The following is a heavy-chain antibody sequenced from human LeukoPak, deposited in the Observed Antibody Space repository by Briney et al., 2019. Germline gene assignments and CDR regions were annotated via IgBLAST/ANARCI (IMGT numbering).Heavy chain of an antibody. D-gene: IGHD7-27*01. Sequence: ASVKVSCKASGYTFTGYHIHWVRQAPGQGLEWMGRINPNSGDTNYAQNFQGRVTMTRDTSISTAYMELSRLRSDDTAVYYCARDLSSTSNWELDYWGQGTLVTVSS. CDR2: INPNSGDT. J-gene: IGHJ4*02. CDR3: ARDLSSTSNWELDY. CDR1: GYTFTGYH. V-gene: IGHV1-2*06.